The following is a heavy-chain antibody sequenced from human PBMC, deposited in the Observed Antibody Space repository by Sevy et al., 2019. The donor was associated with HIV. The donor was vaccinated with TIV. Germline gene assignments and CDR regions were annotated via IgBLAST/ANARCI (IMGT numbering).Heavy chain of an antibody. D-gene: IGHD3-16*01. J-gene: IGHJ4*02. CDR2: IKGDGSDK. CDR1: GLTFSANW. CDR3: AHETFGRFES. V-gene: IGHV3-7*01. Sequence: GGSLRLSCAASGLTFSANWMNWVRQAPGKGLEWVANIKGDGSDKHYVDSVEGRFTISRENAKNLLYLQMNSLRVEDTAVYYCAHETFGRFESWGQGTLVTVSS.